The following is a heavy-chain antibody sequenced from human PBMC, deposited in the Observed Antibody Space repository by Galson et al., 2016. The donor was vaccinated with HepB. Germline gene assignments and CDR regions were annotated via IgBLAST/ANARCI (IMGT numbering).Heavy chain of an antibody. Sequence: SLRLSCAASGFAFVNYAMNWVRQAPGKGLEWVSGISESGVTTYYATSVRGRSTISRDNSSNTLFLQMNSLRVEDTAVYYRAKVGRFGSGSFLKPFDSWGQGILVTVSS. V-gene: IGHV3-23*01. CDR2: ISESGVTT. CDR1: GFAFVNYA. J-gene: IGHJ4*02. CDR3: AKVGRFGSGSFLKPFDS. D-gene: IGHD3-10*01.